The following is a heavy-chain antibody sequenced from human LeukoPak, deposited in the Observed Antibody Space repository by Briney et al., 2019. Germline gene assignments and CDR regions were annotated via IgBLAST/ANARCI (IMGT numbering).Heavy chain of an antibody. CDR1: DGAFSGYF. Sequence: SETLSLTCAVSDGAFSGYFWNWIRQTPGKGLEWIGEINDRGTTNYNPSLKSRVTISVDTSKKQFSLKLTSVTAADTAVYFCARDPTTVITVPWYLDTWGQGTLVTVSS. J-gene: IGHJ4*02. CDR3: ARDPTTVITVPWYLDT. CDR2: INDRGTT. V-gene: IGHV4-34*01. D-gene: IGHD4-17*01.